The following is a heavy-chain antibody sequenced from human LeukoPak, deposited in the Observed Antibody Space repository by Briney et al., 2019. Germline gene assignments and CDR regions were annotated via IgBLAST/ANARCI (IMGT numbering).Heavy chain of an antibody. D-gene: IGHD5-24*01. Sequence: GGSLRLSCEASGFTFSSYGMHWVRQAPGKGLEWVAVIWYDGSNKYYADSVKGRFTISRDNSKNTLYLQMNSLRAEDTAVYYCARDVMATPARLVYFDYWGQGTLVTVSS. CDR2: IWYDGSNK. V-gene: IGHV3-33*08. CDR3: ARDVMATPARLVYFDY. J-gene: IGHJ4*02. CDR1: GFTFSSYG.